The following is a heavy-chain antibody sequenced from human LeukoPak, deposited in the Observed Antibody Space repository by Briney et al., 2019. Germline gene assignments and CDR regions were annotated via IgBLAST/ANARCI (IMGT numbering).Heavy chain of an antibody. CDR1: GGSISSYY. Sequence: PSETLSLTCTVSGGSISSYYWSWIRQPPGKGLEWIGYIYYSGSTNYNPSLKSRVTISVDTSKNQFSLKLSSVTAADTAVYYCARGGLDSSGYYEFDYWGQGTLVTVSS. D-gene: IGHD3-22*01. J-gene: IGHJ4*02. V-gene: IGHV4-59*12. CDR2: IYYSGST. CDR3: ARGGLDSSGYYEFDY.